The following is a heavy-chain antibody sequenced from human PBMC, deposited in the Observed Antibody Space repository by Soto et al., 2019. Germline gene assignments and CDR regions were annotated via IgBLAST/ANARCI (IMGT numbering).Heavy chain of an antibody. CDR3: ARSDCGGDCYQEGGMDV. Sequence: GGFLRLSCAASGFTVSSNYMSWVRQAPGKGLEWVSVIYSGGSTYYADSVKGRFTISRDNSKNTLYLQMNSLRAEDTAVYYCARSDCGGDCYQEGGMDVWGQGTTVTVSS. V-gene: IGHV3-53*01. CDR1: GFTVSSNY. D-gene: IGHD2-21*02. J-gene: IGHJ6*02. CDR2: IYSGGST.